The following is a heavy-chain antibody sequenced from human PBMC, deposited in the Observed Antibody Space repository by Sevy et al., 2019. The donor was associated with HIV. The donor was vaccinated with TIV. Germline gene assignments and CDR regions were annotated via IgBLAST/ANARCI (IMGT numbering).Heavy chain of an antibody. D-gene: IGHD2-21*01. J-gene: IGHJ6*02. V-gene: IGHV3-9*01. Sequence: GGSLRLSCAASGFPFNDHAMHWVRQVPGKGLEWVSGISWNSRNIGYADSVKGRFTISRDNAGHVVYLEMHSVRPEDTAFYYCAKDVNRGCDGVNCYSYYYYFYGLDVWGQGTTVTVSS. CDR1: GFPFNDHA. CDR3: AKDVNRGCDGVNCYSYYYYFYGLDV. CDR2: ISWNSRNI.